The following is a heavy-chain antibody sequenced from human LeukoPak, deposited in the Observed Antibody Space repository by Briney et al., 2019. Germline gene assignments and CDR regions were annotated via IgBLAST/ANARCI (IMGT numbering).Heavy chain of an antibody. CDR3: AREGRYYGSGSHRDGFDI. V-gene: IGHV3-23*01. Sequence: GGSLRLSCAASGFTFNSYGMTWVRQAPGKGLEWVSTISASGDSAYYADSVKGRFTISRDNSKNTLYLQVNSLRAEDTAVYYCAREGRYYGSGSHRDGFDIWGQGTMVTVSS. CDR1: GFTFNSYG. J-gene: IGHJ3*02. CDR2: ISASGDSA. D-gene: IGHD3-10*01.